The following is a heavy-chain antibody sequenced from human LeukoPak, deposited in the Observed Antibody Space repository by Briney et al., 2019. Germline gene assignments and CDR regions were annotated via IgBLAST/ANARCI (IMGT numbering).Heavy chain of an antibody. V-gene: IGHV4-34*01. CDR2: INHSGST. J-gene: IGHJ6*03. Sequence: ETLSLTCAVYGGSFSGYYWSWIRQPPGKGREWIGEINHSGSTNYNPSLKRRVTISVDTSKNQFSLKLSSVTAADTALYYCARGRSYYYGSGRMPAFYYMDVWGKGTTVTVSS. CDR3: ARGRSYYYGSGRMPAFYYMDV. D-gene: IGHD3-10*01. CDR1: GGSFSGYY.